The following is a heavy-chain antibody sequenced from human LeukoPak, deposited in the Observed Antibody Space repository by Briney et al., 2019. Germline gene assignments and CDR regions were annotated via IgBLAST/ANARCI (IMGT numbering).Heavy chain of an antibody. Sequence: GGSLRLSCAASGFTFSGYEMNWVRQAPGKGLEWVSYITSSGKTVYYADSVKGRFTISRDNAKTSLYLQMNSLRAEDTALYYCARRGHDYGDSNDAFDIWGQGTMVTVSS. J-gene: IGHJ3*02. V-gene: IGHV3-48*03. CDR1: GFTFSGYE. D-gene: IGHD4-17*01. CDR2: ITSSGKTV. CDR3: ARRGHDYGDSNDAFDI.